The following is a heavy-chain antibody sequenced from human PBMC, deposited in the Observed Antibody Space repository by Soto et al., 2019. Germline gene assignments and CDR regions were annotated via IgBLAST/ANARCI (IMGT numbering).Heavy chain of an antibody. D-gene: IGHD6-13*01. V-gene: IGHV5-51*01. CDR3: ARPYSSSWYYFHY. Sequence: GESLKISCKGSGYTFTNYWIAWVRQMPGKGLEWMGIIYPGDSDTRYSPSFQGQVTISADKSISTAYLQWSSLKASDTATYYCARPYSSSWYYFHYWGQGTLVTVSS. CDR1: GYTFTNYW. CDR2: IYPGDSDT. J-gene: IGHJ4*02.